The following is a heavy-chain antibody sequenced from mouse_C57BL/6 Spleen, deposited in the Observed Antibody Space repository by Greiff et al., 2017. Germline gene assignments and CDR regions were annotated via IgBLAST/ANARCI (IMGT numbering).Heavy chain of an antibody. D-gene: IGHD4-1*01. CDR2: IDPETGGT. CDR1: GYTFTDYE. CDR3: TGVGHWYFDV. V-gene: IGHV1-15*01. Sequence: QVQLKESGAELVRPGASVTLSCKASGYTFTDYEMSWVKQTPVHGLEWIGAIDPETGGTAYNQKFKGKAILTADKSASTAYMELRSLTSEDSAVYYCTGVGHWYFDVWGTGTTVTVSS. J-gene: IGHJ1*03.